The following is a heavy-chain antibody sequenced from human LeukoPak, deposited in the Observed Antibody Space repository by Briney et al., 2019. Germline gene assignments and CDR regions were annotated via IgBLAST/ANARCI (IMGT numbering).Heavy chain of an antibody. J-gene: IGHJ4*02. Sequence: GGSLRLSCAASGFNVITNDMTWVRQAPGKRLEWVSVLYSDGNTKYADSVQGRFTISRDNSKNTLYLEMNSLSPDDTAVYYCARGVEPLAANTLAYWGQGTLVTVSS. D-gene: IGHD1-14*01. CDR2: LYSDGNT. V-gene: IGHV3-53*01. CDR3: ARGVEPLAANTLAY. CDR1: GFNVITND.